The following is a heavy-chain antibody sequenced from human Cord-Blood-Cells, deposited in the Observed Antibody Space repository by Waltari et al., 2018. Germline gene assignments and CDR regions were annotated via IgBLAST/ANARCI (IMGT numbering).Heavy chain of an antibody. CDR2: IWYDGSNK. CDR1: GFTFSRYG. V-gene: IGHV3-33*01. J-gene: IGHJ2*01. D-gene: IGHD6-13*01. CDR3: ARDSSSSWYWYFDL. Sequence: QVQLVESGGGVVQPGRSLRLSCAASGFTFSRYGMHWVRQAPGKGLEWVAVIWYDGSNKYYADSVKGRFTISRDNSKNTLYLQMNSLRAEDTAVYYCARDSSSSWYWYFDLWGRGTLVTVSS.